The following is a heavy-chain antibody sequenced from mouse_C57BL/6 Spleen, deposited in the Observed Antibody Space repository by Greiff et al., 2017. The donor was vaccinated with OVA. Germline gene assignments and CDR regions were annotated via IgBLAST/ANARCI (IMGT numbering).Heavy chain of an antibody. J-gene: IGHJ4*01. V-gene: IGHV5-9*01. CDR2: ISGGGGNT. CDR1: GFTFSSYT. Sequence: DVMLVESGGGLVKPGGSLKLSCAASGFTFSSYTMSWVRQTPEKRLEWVATISGGGGNTYYPDSVKGRFTISRDNAKNTLYLQMSSLRSEDTALYYCARRAYYGSSWGYYAMDYWGQGTSVTVSS. D-gene: IGHD1-1*01. CDR3: ARRAYYGSSWGYYAMDY.